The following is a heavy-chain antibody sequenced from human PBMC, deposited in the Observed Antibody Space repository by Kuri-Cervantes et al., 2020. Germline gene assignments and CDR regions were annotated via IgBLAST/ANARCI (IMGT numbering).Heavy chain of an antibody. V-gene: IGHV4-59*12. Sequence: SETLSLTCTVSGGSISSYYWSWIRQPPGKGLEWIGYIYYSGSTNYNPSLKSRVTMSVDTSRNQFSLKLSSVTAADTAVYYCARANFWYGNYFDYWGQGTLVTVSS. CDR1: GGSISSYY. D-gene: IGHD6-13*01. CDR3: ARANFWYGNYFDY. CDR2: IYYSGST. J-gene: IGHJ4*02.